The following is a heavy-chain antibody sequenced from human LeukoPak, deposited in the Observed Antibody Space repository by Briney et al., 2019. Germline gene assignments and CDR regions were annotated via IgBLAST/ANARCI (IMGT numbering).Heavy chain of an antibody. J-gene: IGHJ5*02. CDR3: ARAVYDTRTYYGHWFDP. V-gene: IGHV4-59*01. D-gene: IGHD3-22*01. Sequence: PSETLSLTCTVSSGSISSYYWSWIRRPPGKGLEWIGYIYYSGSTNYNPSLKSRVTISVDTSKNQFSLNLSSVTAADTAVYYCARAVYDTRTYYGHWFDPWGQGTLVTVSS. CDR2: IYYSGST. CDR1: SGSISSYY.